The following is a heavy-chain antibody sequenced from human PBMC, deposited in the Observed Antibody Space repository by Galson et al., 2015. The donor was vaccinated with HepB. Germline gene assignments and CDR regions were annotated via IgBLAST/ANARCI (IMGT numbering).Heavy chain of an antibody. CDR2: IWYDGSNK. CDR3: ARAGGMYSSSWYYWYFDL. CDR1: GFTFSSYG. V-gene: IGHV3-33*01. J-gene: IGHJ2*01. Sequence: SLRLSCAASGFTFSSYGMHWVRQAPGKGLEWVAVIWYDGSNKYYADSVKGRFTISRDNSKNTLYLQMNSLRAEDTAVYYCARAGGMYSSSWYYWYFDLWGRGTLVTVSS. D-gene: IGHD6-13*01.